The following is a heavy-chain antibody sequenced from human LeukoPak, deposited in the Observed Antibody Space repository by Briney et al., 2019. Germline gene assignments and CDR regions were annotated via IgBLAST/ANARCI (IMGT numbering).Heavy chain of an antibody. CDR2: IWYDGSNK. D-gene: IGHD3-3*01. Sequence: GGSLRLSCAASGFTFSSYGMHWVRQAPGKGLEWVAVIWYDGSNKYDADSVKGRFTISRDNSKNTLYLQMNSLRAEDTAVYYCARGYDFWSGYYSYYFDYWGQGTLVTVSS. CDR1: GFTFSSYG. V-gene: IGHV3-33*01. J-gene: IGHJ4*02. CDR3: ARGYDFWSGYYSYYFDY.